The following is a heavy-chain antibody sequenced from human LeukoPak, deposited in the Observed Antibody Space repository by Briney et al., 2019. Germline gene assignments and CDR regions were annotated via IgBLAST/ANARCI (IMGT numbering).Heavy chain of an antibody. Sequence: SGTLSLTCAVSGGSISSNSWWTWVRQPPGKGLEWIGDIFHSGTTNYSPSLKSRITVSVDTSKNQFSLKLSSVTAADTAVYYCARRPEAGTPYFDYWGQGTLVTVSS. CDR2: IFHSGTT. CDR3: ARRPEAGTPYFDY. V-gene: IGHV4-4*02. D-gene: IGHD6-19*01. CDR1: GGSISSNSW. J-gene: IGHJ4*02.